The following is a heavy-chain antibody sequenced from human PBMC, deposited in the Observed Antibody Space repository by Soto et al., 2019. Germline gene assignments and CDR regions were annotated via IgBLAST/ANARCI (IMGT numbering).Heavy chain of an antibody. J-gene: IGHJ3*02. Sequence: QVQLQESGPGLVKPSETLSLTCTVSGGSISSYYWSWIRQPPGKGLEWIGYIYYSGSTNYNPSLTIRITISVDMSKHPFSLMLGSVPPPDTAVYYCANYSPFRLGACDIWGQGTMVTVSP. V-gene: IGHV4-59*08. D-gene: IGHD4-4*01. CDR2: IYYSGST. CDR3: ANYSPFRLGACDI. CDR1: GGSISSYY.